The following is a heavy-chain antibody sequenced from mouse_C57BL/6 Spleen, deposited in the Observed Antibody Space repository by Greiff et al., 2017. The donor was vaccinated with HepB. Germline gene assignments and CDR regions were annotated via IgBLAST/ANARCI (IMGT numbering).Heavy chain of an antibody. CDR1: GFNIKDYY. CDR3: ARGYYSNYEVFAY. D-gene: IGHD2-5*01. Sequence: EVQLQQSGAELVKPGASVKLSCTASGFNIKDYYMHWVKQRTEQGLEWIGRIDHEDGETKYAPNFQGKATITADTSSNTAYLQLSSLTSEDTAVYYCARGYYSNYEVFAYWGQGTLVTVSA. V-gene: IGHV14-2*01. J-gene: IGHJ3*01. CDR2: IDHEDGET.